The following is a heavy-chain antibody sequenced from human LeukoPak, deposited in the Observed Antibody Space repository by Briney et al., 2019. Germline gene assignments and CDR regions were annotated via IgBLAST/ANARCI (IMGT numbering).Heavy chain of an antibody. D-gene: IGHD5-24*01. CDR1: GGTFSSYT. J-gene: IGHJ3*02. CDR3: ARMGEMAIPVTFDI. CDR2: IIPILGIA. Sequence: SVKVSCKASGGTFSSYTISWVRQAPGQGLEWMGRIIPILGIANYAQKFQGRVTITADKSTSTAYMELSSLRSEDTAVYYCARMGEMAIPVTFDIWGQGTMVTVSS. V-gene: IGHV1-69*02.